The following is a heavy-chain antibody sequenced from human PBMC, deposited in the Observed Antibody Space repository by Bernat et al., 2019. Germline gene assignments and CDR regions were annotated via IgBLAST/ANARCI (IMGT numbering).Heavy chain of an antibody. D-gene: IGHD2/OR15-2a*01. J-gene: IGHJ4*02. V-gene: IGHV3-23*01. Sequence: EVQLLESGGTLVQPGGSLRLSCAASGFTFKNYAMNWVRQAPGKGLEWVSSISVSGGKTYYADSVKGRFSISRDKSKSTLYLQLNTLGAEDTATYYCAKSAGYCDSDTCGIFEYWGQGTLVTVSS. CDR3: AKSAGYCDSDTCGIFEY. CDR1: GFTFKNYA. CDR2: ISVSGGKT.